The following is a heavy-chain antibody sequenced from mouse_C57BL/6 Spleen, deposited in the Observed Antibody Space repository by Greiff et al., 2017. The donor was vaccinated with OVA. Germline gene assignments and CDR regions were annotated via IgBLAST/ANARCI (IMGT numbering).Heavy chain of an antibody. Sequence: VKVVESGAELVKPGASVKMSCKASGYTFTTYPIEWMKQNHGKSLEWIGNFHPYNDDTKYNEKFKGKATLTVEKSSSTVYLELSRLTSDDSAVYYCASWGWLRGFAYWGQGTLVTVSA. CDR3: ASWGWLRGFAY. V-gene: IGHV1-47*01. CDR1: GYTFTTYP. D-gene: IGHD2-2*01. J-gene: IGHJ3*01. CDR2: FHPYNDDT.